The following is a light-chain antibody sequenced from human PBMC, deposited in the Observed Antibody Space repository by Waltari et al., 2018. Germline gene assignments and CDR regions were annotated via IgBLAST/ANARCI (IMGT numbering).Light chain of an antibody. J-gene: IGLJ1*01. CDR1: SSDVGNYNL. V-gene: IGLV2-23*01. CDR3: CSYAGSSTYV. Sequence: QSALTQPASVSGSPGQSITISCTGTSSDVGNYNLVSWYQQHPGKAPNTMISAGSKRPSGVSNRFSGSKSGNTASLTISGLQAEDEADYYCCSYAGSSTYVFGTGTKVTVL. CDR2: AGS.